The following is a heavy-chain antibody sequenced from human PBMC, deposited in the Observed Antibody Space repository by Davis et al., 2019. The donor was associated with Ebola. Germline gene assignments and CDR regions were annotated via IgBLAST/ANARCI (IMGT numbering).Heavy chain of an antibody. D-gene: IGHD5-24*01. Sequence: GESLKISCAASGFTFSNYDMSWVRHVPGKGLEWVSTFSASEGHTHYSDSVRGRFTISRDNSKNTLYLQMNSLRAEDTATYYCARDGYNYVALDIWGRGTMVTVSS. J-gene: IGHJ3*02. V-gene: IGHV3-23*01. CDR1: GFTFSNYD. CDR3: ARDGYNYVALDI. CDR2: FSASEGHT.